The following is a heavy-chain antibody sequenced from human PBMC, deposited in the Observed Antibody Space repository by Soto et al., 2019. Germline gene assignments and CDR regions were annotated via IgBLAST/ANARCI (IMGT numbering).Heavy chain of an antibody. V-gene: IGHV1-69*19. CDR1: GGTFSSYA. J-gene: IGHJ6*04. D-gene: IGHD3-10*01. Sequence: QVQLVQSGAEVKKPGSSVKVSCKASGGTFSSYAIHWVRQAPGQGLEWMGGIIPIFGPPDYAQKFQGRVTNTADEPTRTVCAELIRVISEDTAVYFRAWAVWVGGALQYGMDIWVYATAVTVSS. CDR2: IIPIFGPP. CDR3: AWAVWVGGALQYGMDI.